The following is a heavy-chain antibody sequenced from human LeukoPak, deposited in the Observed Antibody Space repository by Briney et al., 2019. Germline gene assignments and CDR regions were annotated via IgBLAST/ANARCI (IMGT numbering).Heavy chain of an antibody. CDR3: ARGNTSAWYPFDY. CDR1: GFTFNIYA. Sequence: GGSLRLSCAASGFTFNIYAMTWVRQAPGKGLEWVGRTGNKANSYTTEYAASVKGRFTISRDDSKNSLFLQMNSLKSEDTAVYYCARGNTSAWYPFDYRGQGTLVTVSS. D-gene: IGHD6-19*01. CDR2: TGNKANSYTT. J-gene: IGHJ4*02. V-gene: IGHV3-72*01.